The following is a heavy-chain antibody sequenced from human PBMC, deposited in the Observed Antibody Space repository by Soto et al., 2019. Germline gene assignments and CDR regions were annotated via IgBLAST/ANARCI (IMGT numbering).Heavy chain of an antibody. V-gene: IGHV4-59*01. CDR2: IYYSGST. Sequence: SETLSLTCTVSGSSISSYYWSWIRQPPGKGLEWIGYIYYSGSTNYNPSLKSRVTISVDTSKNHFSLKLSSVTAADTAVYYCARASSFSTVIDYWGQGTLVTVSS. D-gene: IGHD4-17*01. CDR1: GSSISSYY. CDR3: ARASSFSTVIDY. J-gene: IGHJ4*02.